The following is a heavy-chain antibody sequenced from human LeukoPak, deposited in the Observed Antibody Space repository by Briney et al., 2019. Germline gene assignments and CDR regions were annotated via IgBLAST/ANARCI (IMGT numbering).Heavy chain of an antibody. Sequence: ASVKVSCKASGYTFTGYYMHWVRQAPGQGLEWMGRINHNSGGTNYAQKFQGRVTMTRDTSISTAYMELSRLRSDDTAVYYCARGETRYSSSWYWFDPWGQGTLVTVSS. CDR2: INHNSGGT. CDR3: ARGETRYSSSWYWFDP. D-gene: IGHD6-13*01. CDR1: GYTFTGYY. J-gene: IGHJ5*02. V-gene: IGHV1-2*06.